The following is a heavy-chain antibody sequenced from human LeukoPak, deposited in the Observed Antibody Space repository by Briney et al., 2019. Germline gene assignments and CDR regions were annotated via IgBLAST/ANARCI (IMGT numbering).Heavy chain of an antibody. J-gene: IGHJ6*04. CDR2: INHSGST. V-gene: IGHV4-34*01. CDR1: GGSFSGYY. D-gene: IGHD3-10*01. CDR3: ARGKPNMVLGVLRYYYGIDV. Sequence: SETLPLTCAVYGGSFSGYYWSWIRQPPGKGLEWIGEINHSGSTNYNPSLKSRVTISVDTSKNQFSLKLSSVTAADTAVYYCARGKPNMVLGVLRYYYGIDVSGEGTTVTVSS.